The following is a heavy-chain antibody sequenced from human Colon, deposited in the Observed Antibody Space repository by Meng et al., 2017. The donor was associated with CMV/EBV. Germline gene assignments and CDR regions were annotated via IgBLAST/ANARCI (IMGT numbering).Heavy chain of an antibody. Sequence: SVKVSCKSSEDTFNNYAINWVRLAPGQGLEWLGGIIPMFGIPHYAQKFHDRLTITTDESATTGYMDLTSLKSEDTAVYYCVRGTIEAPPVPIDPWGQGTLVTVSS. D-gene: IGHD6-6*01. CDR3: VRGTIEAPPVPIDP. J-gene: IGHJ5*02. CDR1: EDTFNNYA. V-gene: IGHV1-69*05. CDR2: IIPMFGIP.